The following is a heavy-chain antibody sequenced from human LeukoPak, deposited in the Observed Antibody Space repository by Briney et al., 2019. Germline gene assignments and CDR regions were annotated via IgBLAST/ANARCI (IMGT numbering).Heavy chain of an antibody. J-gene: IGHJ4*02. V-gene: IGHV3-23*01. CDR3: AKGSSGYSVIVY. D-gene: IGHD3-22*01. CDR1: GFTSSSYA. CDR2: ISASGGST. Sequence: GGSLRLSCAASGFTSSSYAMHWVRQAPGKGLEWVSSISASGGSTYYADSVKGRFTISRDNSKNTLYLQMNSLRAEDTAVYYCAKGSSGYSVIVYWGQGTLVTVSS.